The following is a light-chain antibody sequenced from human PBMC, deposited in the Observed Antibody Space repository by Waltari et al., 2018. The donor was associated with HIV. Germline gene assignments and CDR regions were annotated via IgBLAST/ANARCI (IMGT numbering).Light chain of an antibody. CDR1: SSDLGRYNY. Sequence: QSALTQPRSVSGSPGPPVTISCTGISSDLGRYNYVSGYQQDPGKAPKLLLFDVNKRPSGVPARFSGSKSGNAASLTISGLQAEDEADYYCCSNAGSHVVFGGGTKVTVL. J-gene: IGLJ2*01. CDR3: CSNAGSHVV. V-gene: IGLV2-11*01. CDR2: DVN.